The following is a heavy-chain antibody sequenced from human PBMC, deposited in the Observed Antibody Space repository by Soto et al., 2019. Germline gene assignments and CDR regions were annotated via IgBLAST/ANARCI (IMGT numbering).Heavy chain of an antibody. J-gene: IGHJ3*02. CDR1: GGSISSYY. D-gene: IGHD3-16*02. Sequence: ETLSLTCTVSGGSISSYYWSWIRQPPGKGLEWIGYIYYSGSTNYNPSLKSRVTISVDTSKNQFSLKLSSVTAADTAVYYCARVYDYVWGSYRHDAFDIWGQGTMVTVSS. CDR3: ARVYDYVWGSYRHDAFDI. V-gene: IGHV4-59*01. CDR2: IYYSGST.